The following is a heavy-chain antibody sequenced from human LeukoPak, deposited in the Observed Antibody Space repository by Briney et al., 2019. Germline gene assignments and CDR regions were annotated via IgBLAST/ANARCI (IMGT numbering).Heavy chain of an antibody. J-gene: IGHJ4*02. D-gene: IGHD2-21*01. CDR2: VSYDGRNN. V-gene: IGHV3-30*03. CDR3: ATCGGGDCYHFDY. CDR1: GFTFSSYG. Sequence: PGRSLRLSCAASGFTFSSYGMHWVRQAPGKGLEWVAVVSYDGRNNYYGDSVKGRFTIARDNSKNTLYLQMNSLRAEDTAVYYCATCGGGDCYHFDYWGQGTLVTVSS.